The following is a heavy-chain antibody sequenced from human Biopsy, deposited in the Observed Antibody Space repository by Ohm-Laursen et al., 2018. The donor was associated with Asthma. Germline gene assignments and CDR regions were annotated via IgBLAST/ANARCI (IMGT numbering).Heavy chain of an antibody. CDR2: ISSGGRTI. D-gene: IGHD1-14*01. CDR1: GFSFRDYY. Sequence: SLSLSCAAFGFSFRDYYMSWIRQAQGKGLERNSYISSGGRTIYNADSVKGRFTISRDNAQNLLYLQMSSLRTEDTAVYYCARDNHDYYYYGMDLWGQGTSVTVAS. J-gene: IGHJ6*02. V-gene: IGHV3-11*01. CDR3: ARDNHDYYYYGMDL.